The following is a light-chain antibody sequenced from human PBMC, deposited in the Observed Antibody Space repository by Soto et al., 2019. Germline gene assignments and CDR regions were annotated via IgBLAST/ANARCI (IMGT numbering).Light chain of an antibody. J-gene: IGLJ1*01. V-gene: IGLV2-8*01. CDR1: SSDVGGYNY. CDR3: SSYAGSSNV. Sequence: QSALTQPASVSGSPGQSITISCTGTSSDVGGYNYVSWYQQYPGRVPKLLIYEVNKRPSGVPDRFSGSKSGNTASLTVSGLQAEDEADYYCSSYAGSSNVFGTGTKLTVL. CDR2: EVN.